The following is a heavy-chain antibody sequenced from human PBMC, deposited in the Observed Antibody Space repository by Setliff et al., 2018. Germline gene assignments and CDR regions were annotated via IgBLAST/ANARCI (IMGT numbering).Heavy chain of an antibody. Sequence: SSETLSLTCSVSGVSTRSYWWSWIRQPPGKELEWIGYIYYSGSTNYNPSLKSRVTISIDTSKNQFSLYLTSVTAADTAVYYCARGGDSGSYFLANHDAFDIWGQGTMVTVSS. D-gene: IGHD1-26*01. CDR3: ARGGDSGSYFLANHDAFDI. J-gene: IGHJ3*02. CDR1: GVSTRSYW. V-gene: IGHV4-59*01. CDR2: IYYSGST.